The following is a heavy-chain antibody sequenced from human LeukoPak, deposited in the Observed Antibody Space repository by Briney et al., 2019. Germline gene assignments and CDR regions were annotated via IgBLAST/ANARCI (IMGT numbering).Heavy chain of an antibody. CDR2: IIPIFGTA. Sequence: GASVKVSCKASGGTFSSYAISWVRQAPGQGLEWMGGIIPIFGTANYAQKFQGRVTITADKSTSTAYMELSSLRSEDTAVYYCARVSRWDRGMDAFDIWGQGTMVTVSS. D-gene: IGHD3-10*01. J-gene: IGHJ3*02. CDR1: GGTFSSYA. CDR3: ARVSRWDRGMDAFDI. V-gene: IGHV1-69*06.